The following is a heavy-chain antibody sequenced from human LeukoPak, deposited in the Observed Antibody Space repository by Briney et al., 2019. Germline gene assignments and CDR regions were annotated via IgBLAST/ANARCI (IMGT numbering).Heavy chain of an antibody. D-gene: IGHD2-15*01. CDR3: ARNRGYCSGGTCFITYFDS. V-gene: IGHV3-7*01. CDR1: GFTFSSYW. CDR2: IKQDGSQK. Sequence: GGSLRLSCAASGFTFSSYWMDWVRQAPGKGLEWVASIKQDGSQKYYVDSVKGRFTISRDNAKNSLYLQMNSLRAEDTALYYCARNRGYCSGGTCFITYFDSWGQGSLVTVSS. J-gene: IGHJ4*02.